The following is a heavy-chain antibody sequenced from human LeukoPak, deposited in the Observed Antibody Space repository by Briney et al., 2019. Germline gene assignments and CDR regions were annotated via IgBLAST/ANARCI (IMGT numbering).Heavy chain of an antibody. CDR2: IYSDSST. Sequence: GGSLRLSCAASGFTVSSSSMNWVRQAPGKGLEWVSVIYSDSSTYYTDSVKGRFTISRDTSKNTLYLQMNSLRAEDTAVYYCARVAYGGSYDPEYYFDYWGQGTLVTVSS. CDR1: GFTVSSSS. J-gene: IGHJ4*02. D-gene: IGHD5-12*01. CDR3: ARVAYGGSYDPEYYFDY. V-gene: IGHV3-66*01.